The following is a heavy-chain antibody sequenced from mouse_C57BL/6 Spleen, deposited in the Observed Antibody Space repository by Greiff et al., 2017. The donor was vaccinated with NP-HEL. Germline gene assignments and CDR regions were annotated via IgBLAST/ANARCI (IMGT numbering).Heavy chain of an antibody. CDR2: IDPKSGGT. Sequence: QVQLQQSGAELVKPGASVKLSCKVSGYTFTSYWMHWVKQRPGRGLEWIGRIDPKSGGTKYNEKFKSKATLTLDKPSSKAYMQISSLTSEDSAFYYCAKCPHDYDDGPFAYWGQGTLVTVSA. CDR1: GYTFTSYW. CDR3: AKCPHDYDDGPFAY. J-gene: IGHJ3*01. V-gene: IGHV1-72*01. D-gene: IGHD2-4*01.